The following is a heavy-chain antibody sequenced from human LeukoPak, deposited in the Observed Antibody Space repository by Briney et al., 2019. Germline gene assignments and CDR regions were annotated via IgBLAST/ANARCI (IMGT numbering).Heavy chain of an antibody. D-gene: IGHD5-12*01. CDR3: ARGPSGYHNT. Sequence: GGSLRLSCTASGFTLSSYGMSWIRQAPGKGLEWVSSIDYSGGSTHYADSVMGRFTISRDNSKNTLYLQLNSPSADDTAVYYCARGPSGYHNTGGQGTLVTVSS. V-gene: IGHV3-23*01. CDR1: GFTLSSYG. J-gene: IGHJ4*02. CDR2: IDYSGGST.